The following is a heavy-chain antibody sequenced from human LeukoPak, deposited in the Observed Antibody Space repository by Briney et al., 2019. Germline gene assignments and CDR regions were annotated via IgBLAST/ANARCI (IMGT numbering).Heavy chain of an antibody. CDR2: ISGSGGTS. Sequence: GGSLRLSCLPSGFTFSNYAMTWVRQAPGKGLEWVSSISGSGGTSYYADSVKGRFTISRDSAKNMLFLQMNRLRAEDTAVYYCARVARVVTAPHHYYYYMDVWGKGTTDTVSS. CDR3: ARVARVVTAPHHYYYYMDV. V-gene: IGHV3-23*01. D-gene: IGHD2-21*02. J-gene: IGHJ6*03. CDR1: GFTFSNYA.